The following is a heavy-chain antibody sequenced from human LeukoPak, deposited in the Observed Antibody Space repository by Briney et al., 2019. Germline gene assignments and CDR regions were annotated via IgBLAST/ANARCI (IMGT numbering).Heavy chain of an antibody. J-gene: IGHJ4*02. Sequence: GGSLRLSCTASGFSFSTYSMTWVRQGPGKGLEWVSSIYNSGSKTFYADSVKGRFTISRDNSKDTLYLQMNSLTAEDTAIYYCSKDVVPDSGWDLDYWGQGTLVTVSS. CDR3: SKDVVPDSGWDLDY. V-gene: IGHV3-23*05. D-gene: IGHD6-19*01. CDR1: GFSFSTYS. CDR2: IYNSGSKT.